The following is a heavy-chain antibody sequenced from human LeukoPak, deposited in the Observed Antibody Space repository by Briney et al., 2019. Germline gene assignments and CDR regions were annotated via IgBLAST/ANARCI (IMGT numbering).Heavy chain of an antibody. CDR1: GGSISSGGSY. J-gene: IGHJ3*02. CDR3: ARELLGAFDI. CDR2: IYYSGST. Sequence: SETLSLTCTVSGGSISSGGSYWSWIRQHPGKGLEWIGYIYYSGSTYFNPSLKSRVTVSVDTSKSQFSLKLSSVTAADTAVYYCARELLGAFDIWGQGTMVTVSS. V-gene: IGHV4-31*03. D-gene: IGHD2-8*02.